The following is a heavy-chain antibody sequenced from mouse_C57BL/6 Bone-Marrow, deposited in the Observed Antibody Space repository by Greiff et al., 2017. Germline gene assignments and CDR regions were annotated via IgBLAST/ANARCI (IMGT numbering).Heavy chain of an antibody. CDR1: GYTFTSYG. CDR3: ARVDYGGDAMDY. D-gene: IGHD2-4*01. V-gene: IGHV1-81*01. CDR2: FYPRSGNT. J-gene: IGHJ4*01. Sequence: QVQLQQSGAELARPGASVKLSCKASGYTFTSYGLSWVKQRTGQGLEWIGEFYPRSGNTYYNEKFKGKATLTAGKSSSTAYMELRSLTSEDSAVYFCARVDYGGDAMDYWGQGTSVTVSS.